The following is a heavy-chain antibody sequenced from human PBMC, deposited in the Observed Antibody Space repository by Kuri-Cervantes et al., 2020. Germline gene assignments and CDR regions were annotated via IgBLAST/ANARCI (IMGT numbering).Heavy chain of an antibody. J-gene: IGHJ4*02. CDR1: GGSVTSGDYY. D-gene: IGHD5-12*01. V-gene: IGHV4-61*08. CDR3: ARGYSGYAAPYYFDY. CDR2: IYYSGST. Sequence: GSLRFSCTVSGGSVTSGDYYWSWIRQPPGKGLEWIGYIYYSGSTNYNPSLKSRVTISVDTSKNQFSLKLSSVTAADTAVYYCARGYSGYAAPYYFDYWGQGTLVTVSS.